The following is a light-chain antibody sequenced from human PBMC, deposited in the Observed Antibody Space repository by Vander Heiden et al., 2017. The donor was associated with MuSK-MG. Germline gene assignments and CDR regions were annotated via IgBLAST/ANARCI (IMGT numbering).Light chain of an antibody. V-gene: IGKV3-11*01. Sequence: DIVSTQSPVILSLSPGERATLSCRASQSVNTFVAWYQQKPGQAPRLLIFDTSNRATGIPARFSGSGSGTDFTLTISSLEPEDFAIYYRQRRSNWPLLTFGGGTKVEIK. CDR3: QRRSNWPLLT. CDR1: QSVNTF. J-gene: IGKJ4*01. CDR2: DTS.